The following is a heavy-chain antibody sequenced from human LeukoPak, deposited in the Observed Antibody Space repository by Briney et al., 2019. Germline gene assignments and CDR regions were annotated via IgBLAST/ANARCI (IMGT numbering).Heavy chain of an antibody. CDR1: GFTFSSYG. CDR2: VSYAGSNK. Sequence: GGSLRLSCAASGFTFSSYGMHWVRQAPGKGLEWVGVVSYAGSNKYYADSVKGRFTISRDNSKNTRYLQMNSLRAEDTAVYYCAKDPGDYGDYFDYWGQGTLVTVSS. CDR3: AKDPGDYGDYFDY. D-gene: IGHD4-17*01. V-gene: IGHV3-30*18. J-gene: IGHJ4*02.